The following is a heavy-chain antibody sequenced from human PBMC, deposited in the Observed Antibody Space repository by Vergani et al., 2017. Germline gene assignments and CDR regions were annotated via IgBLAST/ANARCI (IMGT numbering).Heavy chain of an antibody. D-gene: IGHD3-22*01. CDR1: GFTFSSYG. J-gene: IGHJ4*02. CDR2: INSDGSGT. CDR3: AKDSGYYTRYFDY. V-gene: IGHV3-NL1*01. Sequence: QVQLVESGGGVVQPGRSLRLSCAASGFTFSSYGMHWVRQAPGKGLEWVSRINSDGSGTSYADSAKGRFTISRDNSKNSLYLQMNSLRTEDTALYYCAKDSGYYTRYFDYWGQGTLVTVSS.